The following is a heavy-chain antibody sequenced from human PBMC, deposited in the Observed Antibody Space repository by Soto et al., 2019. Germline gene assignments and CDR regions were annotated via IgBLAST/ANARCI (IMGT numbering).Heavy chain of an antibody. CDR3: ARDTDGGYAFDI. J-gene: IGHJ3*02. CDR2: ISSSSSYI. V-gene: IGHV3-21*01. D-gene: IGHD2-15*01. Sequence: GGSLRLSWAASGFTFSSYSMNWVRQAPGKGLEWVSSISSSSSYIYYADSVKGRFTISRDNAKNSLYLQMNSLRAEDTAVYYCARDTDGGYAFDIWGQGTMVTVSS. CDR1: GFTFSSYS.